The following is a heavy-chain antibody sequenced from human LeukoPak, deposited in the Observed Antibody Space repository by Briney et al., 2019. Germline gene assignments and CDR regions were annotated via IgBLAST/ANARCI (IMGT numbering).Heavy chain of an antibody. CDR2: INTTTGNP. D-gene: IGHD1-26*01. Sequence: ASVKVSCKASGYTFNSSYMHWVRQAPGQGLEWMGWINTTTGNPTYAQGFTGRFVFSVDTSVSTAYLQIGSPKAEDTAVYYCAREWELLVDYWGQGTLVTVSS. V-gene: IGHV7-4-1*01. J-gene: IGHJ4*02. CDR1: GYTFNSSY. CDR3: AREWELLVDY.